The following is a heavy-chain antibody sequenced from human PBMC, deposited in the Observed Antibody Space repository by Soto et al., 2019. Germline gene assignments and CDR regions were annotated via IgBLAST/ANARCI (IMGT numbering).Heavy chain of an antibody. J-gene: IGHJ6*02. Sequence: PGGSLRLSCAASGFTFSSYAMSWVRQAPGKGQEWVSTISASGGSTYYAGSVKGRFTISRDNSKNTLYLQMSSLRAEDTAVYYCAKSKITDHYYYGMDVWGQGTTVTVSS. CDR3: AKSKITDHYYYGMDV. CDR1: GFTFSSYA. D-gene: IGHD3-16*01. CDR2: ISASGGST. V-gene: IGHV3-23*01.